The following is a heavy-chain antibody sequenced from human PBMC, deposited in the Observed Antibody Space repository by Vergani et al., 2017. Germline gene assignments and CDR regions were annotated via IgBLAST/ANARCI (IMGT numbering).Heavy chain of an antibody. J-gene: IGHJ5*02. CDR1: GFTFSSYG. V-gene: IGHV3-33*01. Sequence: QVQLVESGGGVVQPGRSLRLSCAASGFTFSSYGMHWVRQAPGKGLEWVTVIWYDGSNKYYADSVKGRFTISRDNSKNTLYLQMNSLRAEDTAVYYCARDLVATADGGWFDPWGQGTLVTVSS. D-gene: IGHD5-12*01. CDR2: IWYDGSNK. CDR3: ARDLVATADGGWFDP.